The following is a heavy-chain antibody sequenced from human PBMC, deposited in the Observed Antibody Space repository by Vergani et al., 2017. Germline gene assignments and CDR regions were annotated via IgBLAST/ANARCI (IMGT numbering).Heavy chain of an antibody. Sequence: EVQLVESGGGIVKPGGSLRLSCVASGFSFRNAWMNWVRRTPGKGLEWVGRIKSTFDRGTTDYAAAVKGRFTISRDDSKNTLFLQMNGLKPEDIGVYYFTTDPRYFGDGSCYWLRDHHYYGMDVWGQGTTVTVSS. CDR3: TTDPRYFGDGSCYWLRDHHYYGMDV. V-gene: IGHV3-15*07. D-gene: IGHD3-9*01. CDR1: GFSFRNAW. CDR2: IKSTFDRGTT. J-gene: IGHJ6*02.